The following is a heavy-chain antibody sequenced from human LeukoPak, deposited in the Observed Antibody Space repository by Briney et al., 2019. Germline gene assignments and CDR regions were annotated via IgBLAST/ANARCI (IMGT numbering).Heavy chain of an antibody. CDR2: ISYDGSNK. Sequence: GGSLRLSCAASGFTFSSYAMHWVRQAPGKGLEWVAVISYDGSNKYHADSVKGRFTISRDNSKNTLYLQMNSLRAEDTAVYYCARGYSGSYKGIDYWGQGTLVTVSS. CDR3: ARGYSGSYKGIDY. CDR1: GFTFSSYA. J-gene: IGHJ4*02. V-gene: IGHV3-30-3*01. D-gene: IGHD1-26*01.